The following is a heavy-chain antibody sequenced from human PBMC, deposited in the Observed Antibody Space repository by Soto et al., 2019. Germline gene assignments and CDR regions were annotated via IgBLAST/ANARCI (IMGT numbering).Heavy chain of an antibody. CDR1: GFTFSSYW. J-gene: IGHJ4*02. V-gene: IGHV3-74*01. CDR2: IKTDGSST. Sequence: GGSLRLSCAASGFTFSSYWMHWVRQAPGKGLVWVSRIKTDGSSTGYADYVKGRFTISRDNAQNTLYLQMNSLLVEVTALYYCARVGTGAYYFDYWGLGTLVTVSS. CDR3: ARVGTGAYYFDY. D-gene: IGHD7-27*01.